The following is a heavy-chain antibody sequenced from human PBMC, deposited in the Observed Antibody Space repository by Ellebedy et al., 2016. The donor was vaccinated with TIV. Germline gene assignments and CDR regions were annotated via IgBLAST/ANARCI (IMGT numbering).Heavy chain of an antibody. D-gene: IGHD6-13*01. Sequence: MPSETLSLTCTVSGGSIKSDPYYWGWIRQPQGKGLEWVGSIYSSGLNFSSPSLKSRVTISVDTSPNPFSLSLSSVTAADTALYFCARILPVSYSTAFDIWGPGTMVTISS. CDR3: ARILPVSYSTAFDI. J-gene: IGHJ3*02. V-gene: IGHV4-39*07. CDR1: GGSIKSDPYY. CDR2: IYSSGLN.